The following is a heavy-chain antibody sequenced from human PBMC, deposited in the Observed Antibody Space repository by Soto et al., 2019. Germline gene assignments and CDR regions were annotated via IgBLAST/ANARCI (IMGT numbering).Heavy chain of an antibody. Sequence: GGSLRLSCAASGFTFSSYSMNWVRQAPGKGLEWVSSISSSSSYIYYADSVKGRFTISRDNAKNSLYLQMNSLRAEDTAVYYCARGPSEKYSGSYFYYYYGMDVWGQGTTVTVSS. D-gene: IGHD1-26*01. CDR3: ARGPSEKYSGSYFYYYYGMDV. V-gene: IGHV3-21*01. J-gene: IGHJ6*02. CDR2: ISSSSSYI. CDR1: GFTFSSYS.